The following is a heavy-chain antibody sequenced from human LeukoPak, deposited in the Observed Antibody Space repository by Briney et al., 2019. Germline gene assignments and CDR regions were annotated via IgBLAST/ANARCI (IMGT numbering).Heavy chain of an antibody. CDR1: GFTVRSNY. D-gene: IGHD6-13*01. CDR3: ARGRGSSWYFDY. Sequence: GGSLRLSCAASGFTVRSNYMNWVRQAPGRGPEWVSVIYSGGDTYYADSVKGRFTISRDDSKNTLYLQMNSLRAEDTAVYYCARGRGSSWYFDYWGQGTLVTVSS. V-gene: IGHV3-53*01. J-gene: IGHJ4*02. CDR2: IYSGGDT.